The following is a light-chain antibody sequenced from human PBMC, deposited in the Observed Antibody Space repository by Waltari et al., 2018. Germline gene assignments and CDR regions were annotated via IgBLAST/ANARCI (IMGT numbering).Light chain of an antibody. J-gene: IGKJ2*01. V-gene: IGKV1-17*01. CDR1: QGISSY. CDR3: QQGNSFPYT. CDR2: YGS. Sequence: DIPMSQFPSSLSASLRDRVTITCRASQGISSYLNWYQQKPGEAPKLLIYYGSSLTSGVPSRFRGSGSGTEFTLTISSLQAEDFATYYCQQGNSFPYTFGQGTEVEVK.